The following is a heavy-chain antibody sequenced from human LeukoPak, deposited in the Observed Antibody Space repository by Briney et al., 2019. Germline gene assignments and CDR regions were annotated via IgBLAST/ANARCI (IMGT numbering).Heavy chain of an antibody. V-gene: IGHV3-23*01. CDR1: GFTVCSNY. CDR2: ISGSGDST. CDR3: AKNYWDSNNYYYGMDV. J-gene: IGHJ6*02. Sequence: GGSLRLSCAASGFTVCSNYMRWVRQAPGKGLEWVSGISGSGDSTYYADSVKGRFTISRDNSKNTLYLLMSSLRAEDTAVYYCAKNYWDSNNYYYGMDVWGQGTTVTVSS. D-gene: IGHD4-11*01.